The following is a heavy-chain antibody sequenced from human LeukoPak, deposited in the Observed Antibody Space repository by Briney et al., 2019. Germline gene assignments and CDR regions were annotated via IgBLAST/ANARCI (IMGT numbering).Heavy chain of an antibody. J-gene: IGHJ4*02. D-gene: IGHD6-19*01. Sequence: GGSLRLSCAASGFEFTFSTSWLSWARQAPEKGLEWVDNLKQDGSEKYYVDSVKGRFTISRDHAKNSLYLQMASLIVEDTALFYWVRIRTAVAGGDYWGQGTLVTVSS. CDR1: GFEFTFSTSW. V-gene: IGHV3-7*01. CDR3: VRIRTAVAGGDY. CDR2: LKQDGSEK.